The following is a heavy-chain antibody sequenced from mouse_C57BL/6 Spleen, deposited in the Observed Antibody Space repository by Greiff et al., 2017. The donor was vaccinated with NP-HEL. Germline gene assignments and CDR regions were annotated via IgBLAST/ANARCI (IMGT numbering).Heavy chain of an antibody. J-gene: IGHJ3*01. CDR2: IDPSDSYT. V-gene: IGHV1-59*01. CDR3: ARGY. CDR1: GYTFTSYW. Sequence: QVQLQQPGAELVRPGTSVKLSCKASGYTFTSYWMHWVKQRPGQGLEWIGVIDPSDSYTNYNQKFKGKATLTVDTSSSTAYMQLSSLTSEDSAVYYCARGYWGQGTLVTVSA.